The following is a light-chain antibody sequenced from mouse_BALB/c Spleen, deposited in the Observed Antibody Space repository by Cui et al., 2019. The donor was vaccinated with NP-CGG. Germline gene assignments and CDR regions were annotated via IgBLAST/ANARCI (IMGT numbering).Light chain of an antibody. V-gene: IGLV1*01. CDR3: ALWYSNHWV. J-gene: IGLJ1*01. CDR1: TGAVTTSNY. CDR2: GTN. Sequence: QAVVTQESELTTSPGETVTFTCRSNTGAVTTSNYANCVQEKPDHLFTGLIGGTNNRAPGVPARFSGSLIGDKAALTITGAQTEDEAIYFCALWYSNHWVFGGGTKLTVL.